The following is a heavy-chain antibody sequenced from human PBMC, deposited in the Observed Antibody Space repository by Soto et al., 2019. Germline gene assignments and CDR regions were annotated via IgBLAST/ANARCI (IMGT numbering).Heavy chain of an antibody. J-gene: IGHJ1*01. Sequence: SETLSLTCTFSGDSISTRSNYWAWIRQPPGKGLEWIGSIYYTGGTYYNPSLKSRVTLFLDTSKNQFSLNLNSVTAADTAVYYFAREGPPIRAHNPPEDFQHWGQGTPVTVSS. CDR1: GDSISTRSNY. CDR3: AREGPPIRAHNPPEDFQH. CDR2: IYYTGGT. V-gene: IGHV4-39*02.